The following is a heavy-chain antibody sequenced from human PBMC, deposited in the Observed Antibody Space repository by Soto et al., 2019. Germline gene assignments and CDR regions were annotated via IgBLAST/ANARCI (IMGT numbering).Heavy chain of an antibody. CDR3: ARRGAYCGGECSPHYLDY. CDR1: GGSVSSGSYY. J-gene: IGHJ4*01. CDR2: IYYNGRT. Sequence: SETLSLTCTVSGGSVSSGSYYWSWIRQPPGKGLEWIGYIYYNGRTNYNPSLKSRVTLSADTSKNHFSLKLNSVTAADTAVYSCARRGAYCGGECSPHYLDYWGHGTLVTVSS. V-gene: IGHV4-61*03. D-gene: IGHD2-21*01.